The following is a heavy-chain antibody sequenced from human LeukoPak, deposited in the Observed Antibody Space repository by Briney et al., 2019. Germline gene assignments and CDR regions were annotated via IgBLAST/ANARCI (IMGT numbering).Heavy chain of an antibody. J-gene: IGHJ4*02. CDR1: GFTFDDYA. Sequence: QAGGSLRLSCAASGFTFDDYAMHWVRQVPGKGLEWVSGVGWNSGTIYYADSVKGRFFISRGNAKKYVYLQMNSLRPEDTALYFCAKDGRVRTREYWGYLDYWGQGSLVTVSS. D-gene: IGHD2-8*02. CDR3: AKDGRVRTREYWGYLDY. CDR2: VGWNSGTI. V-gene: IGHV3-9*01.